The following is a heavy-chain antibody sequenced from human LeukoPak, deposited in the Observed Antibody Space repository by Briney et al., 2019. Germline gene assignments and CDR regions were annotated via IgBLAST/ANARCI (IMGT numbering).Heavy chain of an antibody. V-gene: IGHV4-59*01. D-gene: IGHD3-10*01. CDR3: ARSFGSGNYFDY. CDR2: IYYSGSA. CDR1: GGSISTYY. Sequence: SETLSLTCTVSGGSISTYYWSWIRQPPGKGLEWTGYIYYSGSANYNPSLKSRVTISIDTSKNQFSLKLSSVTAADTAVYYCARSFGSGNYFDYWGQGTLVTVSS. J-gene: IGHJ4*02.